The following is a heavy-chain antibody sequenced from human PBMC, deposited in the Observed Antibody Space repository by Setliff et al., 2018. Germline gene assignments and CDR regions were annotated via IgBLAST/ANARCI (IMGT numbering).Heavy chain of an antibody. V-gene: IGHV4-34*01. J-gene: IGHJ6*02. D-gene: IGHD1-20*01. Sequence: SETLSLTCAVYGGSFSGYYWSWIRQPPGKGLEWIGEINHSGSTNYNPSLKSRVTISVDTSKNQFSLKLSSVTAADTAVYYCAKDLITGTTEYYYGMDVWGQGTTVTVSS. CDR3: AKDLITGTTEYYYGMDV. CDR1: GGSFSGYY. CDR2: INHSGST.